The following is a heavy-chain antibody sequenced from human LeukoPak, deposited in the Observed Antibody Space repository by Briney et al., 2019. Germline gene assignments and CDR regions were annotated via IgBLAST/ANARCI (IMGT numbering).Heavy chain of an antibody. V-gene: IGHV3-23*01. CDR1: GFTFSTYA. CDR2: ISGSGDKT. J-gene: IGHJ6*03. D-gene: IGHD1-26*01. Sequence: GGSLRLSCAASGFTFSTYAMTWVRQAPGKGLEWVSTISGSGDKTYYADSVKGRFTISRDNSKNTLYLQMNSLRAEDTAVYYCARDFSRGSYKGRDYYMDVWGKGTTVTVSS. CDR3: ARDFSRGSYKGRDYYMDV.